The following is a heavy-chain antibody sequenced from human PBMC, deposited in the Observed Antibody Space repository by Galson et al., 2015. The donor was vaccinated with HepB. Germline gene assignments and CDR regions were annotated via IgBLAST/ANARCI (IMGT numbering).Heavy chain of an antibody. CDR2: IKQDGSEK. V-gene: IGHV3-7*01. J-gene: IGHJ4*02. CDR1: GFTFSSYW. Sequence: SLRLSCAASGFTFSSYWMSWVRQAPGKGLEWVANIKQDGSEKYYVDSVKGRFTISRDNAKNSLYLQMSSLRAEDTAVYYCARESYSGSYPPSLGHWSQGTLVTVSS. D-gene: IGHD1-26*01. CDR3: ARESYSGSYPPSLGH.